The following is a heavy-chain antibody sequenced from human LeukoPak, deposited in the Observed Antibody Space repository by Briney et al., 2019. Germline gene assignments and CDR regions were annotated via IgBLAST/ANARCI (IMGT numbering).Heavy chain of an antibody. Sequence: GGSLRLSCAASGFTFSSYSMNWVRRAPGKGLEWVSSISSSSSYIYYADSVKGRFTVSRDNAKNSLYLQMNSLRAEDAAVYYCVRGNDYGGPHYWGQGTLVTVSS. J-gene: IGHJ4*02. D-gene: IGHD4-23*01. V-gene: IGHV3-21*01. CDR2: ISSSSSYI. CDR1: GFTFSSYS. CDR3: VRGNDYGGPHY.